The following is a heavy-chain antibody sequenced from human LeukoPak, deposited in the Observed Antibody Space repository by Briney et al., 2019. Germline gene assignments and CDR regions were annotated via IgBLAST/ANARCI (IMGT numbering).Heavy chain of an antibody. CDR2: ISPYNGNI. CDR1: GYTFTSYS. J-gene: IGHJ4*02. Sequence: ASVKVSCKASGYTFTSYSISWVRQAPGQGLEWMGWISPYNGNIKYAQKFQGRVTMTTDTVTSTAYMELRSLTSDDTAVYYCARALYCSDGTCHLDNWGQETLVTVSS. CDR3: ARALYCSDGTCHLDN. D-gene: IGHD2-15*01. V-gene: IGHV1-18*04.